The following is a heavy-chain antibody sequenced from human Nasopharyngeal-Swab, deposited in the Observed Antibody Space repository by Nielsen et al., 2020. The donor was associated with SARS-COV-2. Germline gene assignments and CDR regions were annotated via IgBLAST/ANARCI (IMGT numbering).Heavy chain of an antibody. CDR3: ARDGLDYEFWSAYFMDV. Sequence: GESLKISCAASGFTFSTYNMNWVRQAPGKGLEWVSSISSSSTYIYYADSVKGRFTISRDSAKNSLYLQMNSLRAEDTAVYYCARDGLDYEFWSAYFMDVWGQGTTVTVSS. CDR1: GFTFSTYN. V-gene: IGHV3-21*01. CDR2: ISSSSTYI. J-gene: IGHJ6*02. D-gene: IGHD3-3*01.